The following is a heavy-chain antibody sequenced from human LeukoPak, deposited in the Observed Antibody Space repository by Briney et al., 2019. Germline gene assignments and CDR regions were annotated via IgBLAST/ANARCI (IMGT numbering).Heavy chain of an antibody. CDR3: ARGKGIRYFDWLSPAAEYDY. CDR2: ISAYNGNT. J-gene: IGHJ4*02. Sequence: ASVKVSCKASGYTFTSHGISWVRQAPGQGLEWMGWISAYNGNTNYAQKLQGRVTMTTDTSTSTAYMELSSLRSEDTAVYYCARGKGIRYFDWLSPAAEYDYWGQGTLVTVSS. D-gene: IGHD3-9*01. CDR1: GYTFTSHG. V-gene: IGHV1-18*01.